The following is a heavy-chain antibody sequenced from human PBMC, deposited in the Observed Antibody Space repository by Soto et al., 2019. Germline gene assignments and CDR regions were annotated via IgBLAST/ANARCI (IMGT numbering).Heavy chain of an antibody. V-gene: IGHV3-66*01. D-gene: IGHD6-19*01. CDR1: GFTVSSNY. J-gene: IGHJ4*02. CDR2: IYSGGST. Sequence: GGSLRLSCAASGFTVSSNYMSWVRQAPGKGLEWVSVIYSGGSTYYADSVKGRFTISRDNSKNTLYLQMNSLRAEDTAVYYCAKDRRPGYSSGWYDCDYWGQGTLVTVSS. CDR3: AKDRRPGYSSGWYDCDY.